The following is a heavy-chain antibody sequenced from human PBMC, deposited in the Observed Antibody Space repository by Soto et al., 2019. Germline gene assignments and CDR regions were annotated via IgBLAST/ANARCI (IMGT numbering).Heavy chain of an antibody. CDR2: ISSSSSYT. CDR3: ARWYAVAGYYYYYGMDV. Sequence: PGGSLRLSCAASGFTFSDYYMSWIRQAPGKGLEWVSYISSSSSYTNYADSVKGRFTISRDNAKNSLHLQMNSLRAEDTAVYYCARWYAVAGYYYYYGMDVWGQGTTVTVSS. J-gene: IGHJ6*02. CDR1: GFTFSDYY. V-gene: IGHV3-11*03. D-gene: IGHD6-19*01.